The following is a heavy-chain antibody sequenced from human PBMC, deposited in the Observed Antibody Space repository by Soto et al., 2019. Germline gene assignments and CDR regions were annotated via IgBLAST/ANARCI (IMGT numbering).Heavy chain of an antibody. D-gene: IGHD3-10*01. CDR1: GGTFSSYA. Sequence: ASVKVSCKASGGTFSSYAISWVRQAPGQGLEWMGGIIPIFGTANYAQKFQGRVTITADKSTSTAYMELSSLRSEDTAVYYCARDGSGSGGYYYYGMDVWGQGTTVTVYS. CDR2: IIPIFGTA. V-gene: IGHV1-69*06. CDR3: ARDGSGSGGYYYYGMDV. J-gene: IGHJ6*02.